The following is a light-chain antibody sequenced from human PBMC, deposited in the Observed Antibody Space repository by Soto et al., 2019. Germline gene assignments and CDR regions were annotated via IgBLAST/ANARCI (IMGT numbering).Light chain of an antibody. Sequence: EIVLTQSPGTLSLSPGERATLSCRASQSVSNNYLAWYQQKPGQAPRLLIYGAADRATGIPDRFSGSGSGTDFTLTISRLELEDFAVYYCQQYGSSGTFGQGTKVDIK. CDR2: GAA. CDR3: QQYGSSGT. V-gene: IGKV3-20*01. CDR1: QSVSNNY. J-gene: IGKJ1*01.